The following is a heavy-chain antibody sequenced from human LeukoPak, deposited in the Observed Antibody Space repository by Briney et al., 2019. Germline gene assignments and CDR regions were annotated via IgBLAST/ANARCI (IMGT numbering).Heavy chain of an antibody. Sequence: GASVNVSCKASGYTFTSYYMHGVRQAPGQGLEGMGIINPSGGSTSYAQKFQGRVTMPRDTSTSTVYMELSSLRSEDTAVYYCARDFRWDSGSYSSYAFDIWGQGTMVTVSS. CDR3: ARDFRWDSGSYSSYAFDI. CDR1: GYTFTSYY. V-gene: IGHV1-46*01. J-gene: IGHJ3*02. CDR2: INPSGGST. D-gene: IGHD1-26*01.